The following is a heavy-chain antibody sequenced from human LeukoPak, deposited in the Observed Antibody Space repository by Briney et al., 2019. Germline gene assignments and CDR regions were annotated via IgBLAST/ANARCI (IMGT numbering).Heavy chain of an antibody. D-gene: IGHD3-22*01. J-gene: IGHJ5*02. Sequence: GGSLRLSCAASGFTFSNYAMSWVRQAPGKGLEWVSAISGSGANTSYAGSVKGRFTISRDISKNTLYLQMNSLTVEDTAMYYCAKDISVYDTSGYYYDHWGQGTLVTVSS. CDR1: GFTFSNYA. CDR3: AKDISVYDTSGYYYDH. V-gene: IGHV3-23*01. CDR2: ISGSGANT.